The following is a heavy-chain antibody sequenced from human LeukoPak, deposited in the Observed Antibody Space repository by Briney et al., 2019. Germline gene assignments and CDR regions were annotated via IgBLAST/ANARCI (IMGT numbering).Heavy chain of an antibody. CDR3: AREDSSSRD. Sequence: GGSLRLSCAASGFTFYNYWMNWVRQAPGKGLEWVANIKQDGTEKYYVDSVKGRFTISRDNAKNSLYLQMNSLRAEDTAVYYCAREDSSSRDWGQGTLVTVSS. CDR1: GFTFYNYW. V-gene: IGHV3-7*01. D-gene: IGHD6-13*01. CDR2: IKQDGTEK. J-gene: IGHJ4*02.